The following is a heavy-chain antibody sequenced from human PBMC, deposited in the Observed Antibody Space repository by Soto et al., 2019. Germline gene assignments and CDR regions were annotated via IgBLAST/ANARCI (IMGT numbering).Heavy chain of an antibody. D-gene: IGHD7-27*01. V-gene: IGHV4-61*08. Sequence: QVELKESGPGLVKPSETLSLTCTVSGGSVSSGGFYYHWIRQPPGKGLEWIGYVYHGGFTNYSPSLKSRLTISVDTSATRISLKLASVTSVDTAVYYCARQTSPWGFDVWGQGTTVTVSS. CDR3: ARQTSPWGFDV. CDR1: GGSVSSGGFY. CDR2: VYHGGFT. J-gene: IGHJ6*02.